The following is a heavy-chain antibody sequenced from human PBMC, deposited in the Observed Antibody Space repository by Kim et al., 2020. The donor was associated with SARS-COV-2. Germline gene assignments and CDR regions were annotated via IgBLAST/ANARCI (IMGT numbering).Heavy chain of an antibody. CDR2: ISSSTSDI. D-gene: IGHD3-22*01. V-gene: IGHV3-21*01. Sequence: GGSLRLSCAASGFTFTSHTMSWVRQAPGRGLEWVSSISSSTSDIYYGDSVKGRFTISRDNAKNSLSLQMNSLRAEDTAVYFCVRDRGGSSYYYTMAFDYWGQGALATVSS. J-gene: IGHJ4*02. CDR3: VRDRGGSSYYYTMAFDY. CDR1: GFTFTSHT.